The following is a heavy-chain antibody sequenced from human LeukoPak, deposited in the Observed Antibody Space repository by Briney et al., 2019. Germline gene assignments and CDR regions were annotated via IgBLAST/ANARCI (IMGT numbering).Heavy chain of an antibody. CDR3: ATEQWLVQGAFDI. CDR2: ISSSSSYI. J-gene: IGHJ3*02. Sequence: GGSLRLSCAASGFTFSSYSMNWVRQAPGKGLEWVSSISSSSSYIYYADSVKGRFTISRDNAKNSLYLQMNSLRAEDTAVYYCATEQWLVQGAFDIWGQGTMVTVSS. V-gene: IGHV3-21*01. CDR1: GFTFSSYS. D-gene: IGHD6-19*01.